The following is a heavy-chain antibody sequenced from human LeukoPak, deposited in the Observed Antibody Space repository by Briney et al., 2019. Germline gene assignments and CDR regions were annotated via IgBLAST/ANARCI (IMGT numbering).Heavy chain of an antibody. CDR2: IYSGGST. D-gene: IGHD3-10*01. CDR1: GFTVSSNY. Sequence: GGSLRLSCAASGFTVSSNYMSRVRQAPGKGLEWVSVIYSGGSTYHADSVKGRFTISRDNSKNTLYLQMNSLRAEDTAVYYCARAASSRDYFDYWGQGTLVTVSS. J-gene: IGHJ4*02. CDR3: ARAASSRDYFDY. V-gene: IGHV3-66*01.